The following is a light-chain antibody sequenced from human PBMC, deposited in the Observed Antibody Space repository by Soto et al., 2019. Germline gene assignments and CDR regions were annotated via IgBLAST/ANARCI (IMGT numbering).Light chain of an antibody. CDR2: DDD. J-gene: IGLJ1*01. Sequence: QSALTQPASVSGSPGQSITISCTGSSNDVGGYNYVSWYQQHPGQAPKLIIYDDDKRPSGIPDRFSGSKSGTSATLGITGFQTGDEADHYCGSWDSSLSADVFGTGTKVTVL. V-gene: IGLV1-51*01. CDR1: SNDVGGYNY. CDR3: GSWDSSLSADV.